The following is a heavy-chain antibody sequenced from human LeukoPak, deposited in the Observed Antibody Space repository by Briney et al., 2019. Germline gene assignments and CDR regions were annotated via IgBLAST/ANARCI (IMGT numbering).Heavy chain of an antibody. CDR1: GFTFSSYW. V-gene: IGHV4-34*01. CDR3: ARVQGTVAIDY. CDR2: VNHGGST. D-gene: IGHD5-12*01. J-gene: IGHJ4*02. Sequence: GSLRLSCAASGFTFSSYWMSWIRQPPGKGLEWIGEVNHGGSTNYNPSLKSRVTISADTSKNQFSLKMKSVTAADTAIYYCARVQGTVAIDYWGQGTLVTVSS.